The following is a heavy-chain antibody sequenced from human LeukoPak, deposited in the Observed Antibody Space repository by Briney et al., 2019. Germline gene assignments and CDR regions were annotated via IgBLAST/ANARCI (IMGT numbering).Heavy chain of an antibody. CDR3: ARRDSYYYDSSGYYWPFDI. Sequence: ASVKVSCKASGYTFTSYGISWVRQAPGQGLEWMGWISAYNGNTNYAQKLQGRVTMTTDTSTSTAYMELRSLRSDDTAVYYCARRDSYYYDSSGYYWPFDIWGQGTMVTVSS. CDR2: ISAYNGNT. D-gene: IGHD3-22*01. J-gene: IGHJ3*02. V-gene: IGHV1-18*01. CDR1: GYTFTSYG.